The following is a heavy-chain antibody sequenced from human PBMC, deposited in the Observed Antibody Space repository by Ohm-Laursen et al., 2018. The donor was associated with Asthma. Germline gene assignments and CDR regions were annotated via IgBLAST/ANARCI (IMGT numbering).Heavy chain of an antibody. V-gene: IGHV3-21*01. CDR3: ARIGPEWELPGREYSLHH. CDR2: ISTASSFI. Sequence: GSLRLSCSASGSTFSRYSIHWVRQAPGKGLEWVASISTASSFIYYADSVRGRFTTSRDNARNSVYLQMNSLRAEDTALYYCARIGPEWELPGREYSLHHWGEGTLVTVSS. CDR1: GSTFSRYS. J-gene: IGHJ1*01. D-gene: IGHD1-26*01.